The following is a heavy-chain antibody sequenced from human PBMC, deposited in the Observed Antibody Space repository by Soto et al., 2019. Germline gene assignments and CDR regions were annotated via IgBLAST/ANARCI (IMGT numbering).Heavy chain of an antibody. CDR3: ARTVYYYGSGSYQPIHLDY. J-gene: IGHJ4*02. D-gene: IGHD3-10*01. CDR1: GYTFTSYG. V-gene: IGHV1-18*01. CDR2: ISAYNGNT. Sequence: ASVKVSCKASGYTFTSYGISWVRQAPGQGLEWMGWISAYNGNTNYAQKLQGRVTMTTDTSTSTAYMELRSLRSDDTAVYYCARTVYYYGSGSYQPIHLDYGGQGTLVTVSS.